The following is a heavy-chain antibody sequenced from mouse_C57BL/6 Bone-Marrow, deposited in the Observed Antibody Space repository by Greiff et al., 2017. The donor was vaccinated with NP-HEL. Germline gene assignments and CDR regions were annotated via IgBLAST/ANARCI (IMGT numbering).Heavy chain of an antibody. V-gene: IGHV1-50*01. Sequence: QVQLKQPGAELVKPGASVKLSCKASGYTFTSYWMQWVKQRPGQGLEWIGEIDPSDSYTNYNQKFKGKATLTVDTSSSTAYMQLSSLTSEDSAVYYCAIIYYDYDAGAWFAYWGQGTLVTVSA. J-gene: IGHJ3*01. CDR1: GYTFTSYW. D-gene: IGHD2-4*01. CDR2: IDPSDSYT. CDR3: AIIYYDYDAGAWFAY.